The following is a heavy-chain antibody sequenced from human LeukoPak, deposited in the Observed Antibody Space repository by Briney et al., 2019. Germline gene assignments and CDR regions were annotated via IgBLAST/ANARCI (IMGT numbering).Heavy chain of an antibody. D-gene: IGHD6-19*01. Sequence: SETLSLTCAVYGGSFSGYYWSWIRQPPGKGLEWIGEINHSGSTNYNPSLKSRVTISVGTSKNQFSLKLSSVTAADTAVYYCARGRYVVSESGWYELRGLYYFDYWGQGTLVTVSS. CDR1: GGSFSGYY. J-gene: IGHJ4*02. CDR3: ARGRYVVSESGWYELRGLYYFDY. V-gene: IGHV4-34*01. CDR2: INHSGST.